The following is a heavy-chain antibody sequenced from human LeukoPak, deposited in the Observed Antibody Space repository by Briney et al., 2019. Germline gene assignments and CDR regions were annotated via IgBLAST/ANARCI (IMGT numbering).Heavy chain of an antibody. CDR3: VRDQGGAVSY. CDR2: ISSLSGTI. D-gene: IGHD6-19*01. V-gene: IGHV3-48*01. Sequence: GGSLRLSCAASGFTFSSYSMNWVRQAPGKGLEWVSYISSLSGTINYADSVKGRFIISRDNAKNSMFLQMNSLRAEDTAVYYCVRDQGGAVSYWGQGTLVIVSS. CDR1: GFTFSSYS. J-gene: IGHJ4*02.